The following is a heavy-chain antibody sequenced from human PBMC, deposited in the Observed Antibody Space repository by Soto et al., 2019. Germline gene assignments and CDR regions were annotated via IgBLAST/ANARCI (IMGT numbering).Heavy chain of an antibody. Sequence: SETLSLTCTVSGGSISSYYWSWIRQPPGKGLEWIGYIYYSGSTNYNPSLKSRVTTSVDTSKNQFSLKLSSVTAAGTAVYYCARTKHFDIWGQGTMVTVSS. V-gene: IGHV4-59*01. J-gene: IGHJ3*02. CDR1: GGSISSYY. CDR3: ARTKHFDI. CDR2: IYYSGST.